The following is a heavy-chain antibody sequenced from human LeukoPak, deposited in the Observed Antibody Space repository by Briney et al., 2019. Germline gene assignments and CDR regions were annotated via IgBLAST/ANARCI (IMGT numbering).Heavy chain of an antibody. V-gene: IGHV1-2*06. D-gene: IGHD4-17*01. J-gene: IGHJ5*02. CDR3: ARGGTVTTNNWFDP. Sequence: ASVKVSCKASGYTFTGYYMHWVRQAPGQGLEWMGRINPNSGGTNYAQKFQGRVTMTRDTSISTAYMELSRLRSADTAVYYCARGGTVTTNNWFDPWGQGTLVTVSS. CDR1: GYTFTGYY. CDR2: INPNSGGT.